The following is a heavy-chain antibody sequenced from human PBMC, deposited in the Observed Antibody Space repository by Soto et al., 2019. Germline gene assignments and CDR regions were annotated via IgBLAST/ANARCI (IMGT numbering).Heavy chain of an antibody. CDR1: GYTFTGYY. CDR2: INPNSGGT. J-gene: IGHJ4*02. D-gene: IGHD5-18*01. Sequence: QVQLVQSGAEVKKPGASVKGSCKASGYTFTGYYMHWVRQAPGQGLEWMGWINPNSGGTNYAQKFKGRVTMTRDTYISTAYMELSRLRSDDTAVYSCARRGGRGYSYGSRYWGQGTLVTVSS. V-gene: IGHV1-2*02. CDR3: ARRGGRGYSYGSRY.